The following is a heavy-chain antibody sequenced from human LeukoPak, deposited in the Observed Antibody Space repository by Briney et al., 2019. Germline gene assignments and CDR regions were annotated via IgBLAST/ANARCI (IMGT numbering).Heavy chain of an antibody. CDR3: ARNYYDSSGYYREADY. J-gene: IGHJ4*02. V-gene: IGHV1-69*05. CDR2: IIPIFGTA. Sequence: GSSVKVSCKASGGTFSSYAISWVRQAPGQGLEWMGGIIPIFGTANYAQKFQGRVTITTDESTSTAYMELSSLRSEDTAVYYCARNYYDSSGYYREADYWGQGTQVTVSS. D-gene: IGHD3-22*01. CDR1: GGTFSSYA.